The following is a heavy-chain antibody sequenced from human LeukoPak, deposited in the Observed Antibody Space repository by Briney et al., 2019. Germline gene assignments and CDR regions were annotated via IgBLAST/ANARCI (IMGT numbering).Heavy chain of an antibody. CDR1: GFTFSSYD. J-gene: IGHJ4*02. CDR2: ISASGGST. CDR3: AKVGYYFDS. Sequence: GGSLRLSCAASGFTFSSYDMSWVRQAPGKGVEWVSGISASGGSTYYADSVKGRFTISRDNSKNTVHLQMNSLRAEDTAVYYCAKVGYYFDSWGQGTLVTVSS. V-gene: IGHV3-23*01.